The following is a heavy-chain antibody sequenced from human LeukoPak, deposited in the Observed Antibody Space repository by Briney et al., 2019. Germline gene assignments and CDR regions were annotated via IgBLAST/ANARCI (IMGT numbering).Heavy chain of an antibody. J-gene: IGHJ4*02. V-gene: IGHV4-38-2*02. CDR3: AIEPPGAIVSGPHSDY. D-gene: IGHD3-3*01. CDR2: IYHSRTT. CDR1: GFPISSDYY. Sequence: SETLSLTCTVSGFPISSDYYWGCRRPPPGKGLERIATIYHSRTTYYNPSLKSRVTISVDTSKDQVSRKLSAVAAAVTAVYYCAIEPPGAIVSGPHSDYWGQGALVTVSS.